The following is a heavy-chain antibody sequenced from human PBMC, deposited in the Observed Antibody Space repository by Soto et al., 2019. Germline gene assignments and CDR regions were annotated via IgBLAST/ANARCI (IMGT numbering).Heavy chain of an antibody. J-gene: IGHJ4*02. CDR3: ARDRGWFGEAPFDY. V-gene: IGHV3-74*01. CDR2: INSDGSST. Sequence: EVQLVESGGGLVQPGGSLRLSCAASGFTFSSYWMHWVRQAPGKGLVWVSRINSDGSSTSYADSVKGRFTISRDNAKNTLYLQMNSLRAEDTAVYYSARDRGWFGEAPFDYWGQGTLVTVSS. CDR1: GFTFSSYW. D-gene: IGHD3-10*01.